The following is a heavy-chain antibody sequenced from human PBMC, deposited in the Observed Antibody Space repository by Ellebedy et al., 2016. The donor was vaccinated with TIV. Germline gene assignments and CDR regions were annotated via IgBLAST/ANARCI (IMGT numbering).Heavy chain of an antibody. D-gene: IGHD3-9*01. CDR1: DGSISGYF. J-gene: IGHJ6*03. CDR2: IFTSGGA. CDR3: ARGLRVSERLRQRYYYDMDV. Sequence: MPSETLSLTCTVSDGSISGYFWSWVRQPVGKGLEWIGHIFTSGGATYNPSLRSRVLISIDTSKWQFTLNLTSVTAADTAIYFCARGLRVSERLRQRYYYDMDVWGQGTSVTVSS. V-gene: IGHV4-4*07.